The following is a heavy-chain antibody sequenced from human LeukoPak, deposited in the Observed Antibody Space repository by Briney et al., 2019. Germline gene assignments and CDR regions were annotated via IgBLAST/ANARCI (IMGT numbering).Heavy chain of an antibody. CDR2: IYSGGST. V-gene: IGHV3-53*01. D-gene: IGHD3-10*01. CDR1: GFTVSSNY. Sequence: GGSLRLSCAASGFTVSSNYMSWVRQAPGKGLEWVSVIYSGGSTYYADSVKGRFTISRDNSKNTLYLQMNSLRAEDTAVYYCAKGKNVLLWFGELFFDYWGQGTLVTVSS. J-gene: IGHJ4*02. CDR3: AKGKNVLLWFGELFFDY.